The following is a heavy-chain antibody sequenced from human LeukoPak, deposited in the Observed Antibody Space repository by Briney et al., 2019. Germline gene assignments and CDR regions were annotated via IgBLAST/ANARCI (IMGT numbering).Heavy chain of an antibody. D-gene: IGHD4-17*01. CDR2: ISSSGSTI. J-gene: IGHJ5*02. Sequence: GGSLRLSCAASGFTFSSYEMNWVRQAPGKGLEWVSYISSSGSTIYYADSVKGRFAISRDNAKNSLYLQMNSLRAEDTAVYYCARVGYGDYNLGGWFDPWGQGTLVTVSS. CDR3: ARVGYGDYNLGGWFDP. CDR1: GFTFSSYE. V-gene: IGHV3-48*03.